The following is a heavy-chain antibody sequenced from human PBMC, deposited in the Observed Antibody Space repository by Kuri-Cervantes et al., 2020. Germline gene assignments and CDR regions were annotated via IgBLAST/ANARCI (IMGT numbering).Heavy chain of an antibody. CDR3: ARDSYSYGSNYYYYYGKDV. Sequence: GSLRLSCTVSGGSISSSSYYWGWIRQPPGKGLEWIGSIYYSGSTNYNPSLKSRVTISVDTSKNQFSPKLSSVTVADTAVYYCARDSYSYGSNYYYYYGKDVWGQGTTVTVSS. J-gene: IGHJ6*02. D-gene: IGHD5-18*01. CDR1: GGSISSSSYY. V-gene: IGHV4-39*07. CDR2: IYYSGST.